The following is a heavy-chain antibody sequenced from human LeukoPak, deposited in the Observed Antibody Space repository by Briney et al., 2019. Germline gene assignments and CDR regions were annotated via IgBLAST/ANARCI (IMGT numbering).Heavy chain of an antibody. V-gene: IGHV1-2*02. CDR2: SDPKSGAT. CDR1: GYTFTSYY. D-gene: IGHD3-22*01. CDR3: ARVSYYYDSSGYYSDAFDI. J-gene: IGHJ3*02. Sequence: ASVKVSCKTSGYTFTSYYIHWLRQAPGQRFEWMGWSDPKSGATKYEHFQGRVTMTRDTSISTAYMELSRLTSDDTAVYYCARVSYYYDSSGYYSDAFDIWGQGTMVTVSS.